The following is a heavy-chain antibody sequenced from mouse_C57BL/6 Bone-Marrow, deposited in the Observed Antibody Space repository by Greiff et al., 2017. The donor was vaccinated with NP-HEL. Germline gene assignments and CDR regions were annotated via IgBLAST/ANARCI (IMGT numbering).Heavy chain of an antibody. J-gene: IGHJ2*01. D-gene: IGHD1-1*01. CDR3: TTGYYEDY. V-gene: IGHV14-4*01. CDR1: GFNIKDDY. Sequence: EVQLQQSGAELVRPGASVKLSCTASGFNIKDDYMNWVKQRPEQGLEWIGWIDPENGDTEYASKFQGKATITADTASNTAYLQLSSLTSEDTAVYYCTTGYYEDYWGQGTTLTVAS. CDR2: IDPENGDT.